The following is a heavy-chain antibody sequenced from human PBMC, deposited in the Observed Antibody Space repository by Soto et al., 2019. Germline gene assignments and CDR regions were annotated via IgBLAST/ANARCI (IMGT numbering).Heavy chain of an antibody. V-gene: IGHV1-69*13. J-gene: IGHJ6*02. CDR1: GGTFSSYA. D-gene: IGHD1-26*01. CDR2: IIPIFGTA. Sequence: ASVKVSCKASGGTFSSYAISWVRQAPGQGLEWMGGIIPIFGTANYAQKFQGRVTITADESTSTAYMELSSLRSEDTAVYYCARDVLGGSYPLGYSMDVWGQGTTVTVSS. CDR3: ARDVLGGSYPLGYSMDV.